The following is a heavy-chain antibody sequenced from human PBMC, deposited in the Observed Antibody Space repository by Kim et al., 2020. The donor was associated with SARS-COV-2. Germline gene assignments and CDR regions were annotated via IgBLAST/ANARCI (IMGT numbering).Heavy chain of an antibody. CDR3: AREHIVGATPGDYGMDV. D-gene: IGHD1-26*01. J-gene: IGHJ6*02. Sequence: KRRVTRSVDTAKNQFSLKLSSVTAADTAVYYCAREHIVGATPGDYGMDVWGQGTTVTVSS. V-gene: IGHV4-4*06.